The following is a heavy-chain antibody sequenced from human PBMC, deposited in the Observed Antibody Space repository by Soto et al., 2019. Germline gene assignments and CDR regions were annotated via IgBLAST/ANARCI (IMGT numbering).Heavy chain of an antibody. Sequence: RASVKVSCKASGGTFSSYAISWVRQAPGQGLEWMGGIIPIFGTANYAQKFRGRVTITADESTSTAYLQWSSLKASDTAMYYCARQKRRDYYYGMDVWGQGTTVTVSS. J-gene: IGHJ6*02. CDR1: GGTFSSYA. CDR2: IIPIFGTA. V-gene: IGHV1-69*13. CDR3: ARQKRRDYYYGMDV.